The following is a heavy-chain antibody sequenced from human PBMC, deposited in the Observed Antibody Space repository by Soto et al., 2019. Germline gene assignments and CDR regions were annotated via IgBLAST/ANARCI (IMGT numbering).Heavy chain of an antibody. CDR1: GFTFSSYS. J-gene: IGHJ4*02. CDR2: ISSSSSYI. CDR3: ARVKVVPAATPGSFDY. Sequence: AGGSLRLSCAASGFTFSSYSMNWVRQAPGKGLEWVSSISSSSSYIYYADSVKGRFTISRDNAKNSLYLQMNSLRAEDTAVYYCARVKVVPAATPGSFDYWAREPWSPSPQ. V-gene: IGHV3-21*01. D-gene: IGHD2-2*01.